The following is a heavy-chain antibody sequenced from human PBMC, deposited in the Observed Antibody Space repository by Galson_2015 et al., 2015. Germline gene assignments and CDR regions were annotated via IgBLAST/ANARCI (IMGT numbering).Heavy chain of an antibody. CDR1: GFTFSSYA. CDR3: AKDYDGIVPAEDY. Sequence: SLRLSCAASGFTFSSYAMSWVRQAPGKGLEWVSAISGSGGSTYYADSVKGRFTISRNNSKNTLYLQMNSLRAEDTAVYHCAKDYDGIVPAEDYWGQGTLVTVSS. V-gene: IGHV3-23*01. CDR2: ISGSGGST. D-gene: IGHD2-2*01. J-gene: IGHJ4*02.